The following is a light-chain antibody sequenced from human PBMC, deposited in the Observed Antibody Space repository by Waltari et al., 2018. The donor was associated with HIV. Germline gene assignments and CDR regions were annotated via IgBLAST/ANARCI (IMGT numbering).Light chain of an antibody. V-gene: IGLV1-44*01. Sequence: QSVLTQPPSASGTPGQRVTISCSGSSSNIGGNTVNWYQQLPGTAPKLLIYGDNQRASGVPDRVAGSKSGTSASPAISGLHSEDEADYYCAAWDDSLNGYVFGPVTKVTVL. CDR2: GDN. CDR3: AAWDDSLNGYV. J-gene: IGLJ1*01. CDR1: SSNIGGNT.